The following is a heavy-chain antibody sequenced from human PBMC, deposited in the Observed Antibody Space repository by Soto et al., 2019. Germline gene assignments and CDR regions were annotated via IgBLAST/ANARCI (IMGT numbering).Heavy chain of an antibody. J-gene: IGHJ4*02. Sequence: QITLKESGPTLVKPTQTLTLTCTFSGFSLSTSGVGVGWIRQPPGKALEWLALIYWNDDKRYSPSLKSRLTITKDTSKNQVVLTMTNMDPVDTATYYCAHLLEPFYDILTGYYLVGNTYYFDYWGQGTLVTVSS. CDR2: IYWNDDK. V-gene: IGHV2-5*01. D-gene: IGHD3-9*01. CDR1: GFSLSTSGVG. CDR3: AHLLEPFYDILTGYYLVGNTYYFDY.